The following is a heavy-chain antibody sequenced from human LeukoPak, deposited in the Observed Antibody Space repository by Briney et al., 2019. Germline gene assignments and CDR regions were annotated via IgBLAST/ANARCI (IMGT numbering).Heavy chain of an antibody. CDR1: GGSFSGYY. D-gene: IGHD3-22*01. V-gene: IGHV4-34*01. J-gene: IGHJ4*02. Sequence: SETLSLTCAVYGGSFSGYYWSWIRQPPGKGLEWIGEIYHSGSTNYNPSLKSRVTISVDKSKNQFSLKLSSVTAADTAVYYCASDEATYYYDSSGYRYWGQGTLVTVSS. CDR2: IYHSGST. CDR3: ASDEATYYYDSSGYRY.